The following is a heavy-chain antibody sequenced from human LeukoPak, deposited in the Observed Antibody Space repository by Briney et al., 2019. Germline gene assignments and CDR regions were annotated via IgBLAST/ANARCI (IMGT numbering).Heavy chain of an antibody. Sequence: GGPLRLSCAASGFTFSSYAMSWVRLAPGRGLEWVAAISGSGVTYYADYVKGRFTISRDSSRNMLYVQMNNLRAEDTAMYYCAKCTSGSCYSAGAFDIWGHGTMVTVSS. J-gene: IGHJ3*02. D-gene: IGHD2-15*01. CDR3: AKCTSGSCYSAGAFDI. CDR1: GFTFSSYA. CDR2: ISGSGVT. V-gene: IGHV3-23*01.